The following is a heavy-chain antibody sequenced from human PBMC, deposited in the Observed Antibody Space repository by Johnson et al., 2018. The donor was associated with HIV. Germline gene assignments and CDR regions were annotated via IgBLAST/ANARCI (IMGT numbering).Heavy chain of an antibody. CDR2: INYNGGST. J-gene: IGHJ3*01. CDR3: ARAKDAAYPYDAFDV. D-gene: IGHD2-15*01. Sequence: VQLVESGGGVVRPGGSLRLSCAASGFNVDDDALSWVRQVPGKGLEWVSGINYNGGSTGYAYSVRDRFSISRDNAKNSLYLQMDSLRAEDTAMYYCARAKDAAYPYDAFDVWGHGTMVIVSA. V-gene: IGHV3-20*04. CDR1: GFNVDDDA.